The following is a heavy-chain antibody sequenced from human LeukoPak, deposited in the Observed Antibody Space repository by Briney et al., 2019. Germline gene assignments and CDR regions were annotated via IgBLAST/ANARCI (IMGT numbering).Heavy chain of an antibody. CDR1: GYIFTTNW. D-gene: IGHD3-10*01. J-gene: IGHJ4*02. CDR2: IYPGDSDT. Sequence: LGESLKISCKGSGYIFTTNWIGWVRQMPGKGLEWMGIIYPGDSDTRYSPSFQGQVTISADKSISTAYLQWGNLKASDTAMYYCARRFYGSGIYYIDFWGQGTLVTVSS. CDR3: ARRFYGSGIYYIDF. V-gene: IGHV5-51*01.